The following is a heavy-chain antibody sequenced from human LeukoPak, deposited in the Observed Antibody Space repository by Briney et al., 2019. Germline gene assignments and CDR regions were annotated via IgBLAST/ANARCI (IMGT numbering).Heavy chain of an antibody. Sequence: PGRSLRLSCAASGFTFSSYGMHWVRQAPGKGQEWVAVISYDGSNKYYADSVKGRFTISRDNSKNTLYLQMNSLRAEDTAVYYCAKGRGYSYGQFDYWGQGTLVTVSS. CDR2: ISYDGSNK. V-gene: IGHV3-30*18. D-gene: IGHD5-18*01. J-gene: IGHJ4*02. CDR3: AKGRGYSYGQFDY. CDR1: GFTFSSYG.